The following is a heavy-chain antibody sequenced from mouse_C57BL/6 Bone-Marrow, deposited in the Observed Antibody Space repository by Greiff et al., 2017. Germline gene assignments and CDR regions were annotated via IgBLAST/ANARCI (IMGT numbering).Heavy chain of an antibody. CDR3: TRYGSWFAY. CDR2: IDPENGDT. D-gene: IGHD1-1*01. J-gene: IGHJ3*01. CDR1: GFNIKDDY. V-gene: IGHV14-4*01. Sequence: EVQRVESGAELVRPGASVKLSCTASGFNIKDDYMHWVKQRPEQGLEWIGWIDPENGDTEYASKFQGKATITADTSSNTAYLQLSSLTSEDTAVYYCTRYGSWFAYWGQGTLVTVSA.